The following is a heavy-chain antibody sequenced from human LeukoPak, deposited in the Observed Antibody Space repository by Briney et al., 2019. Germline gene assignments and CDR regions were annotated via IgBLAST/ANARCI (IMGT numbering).Heavy chain of an antibody. CDR2: ISSSSSYI. CDR1: GFSFSTYN. Sequence: GGSLRLSCAASGFSFSTYNMNWVRQAPGKGLEWVSSISSSSSYIYYADSVKGRFTISRDNAKNSLYLQMNSLRAEDTAVYYCARVPSKGYSYGHFDYWGQGNLVTVSS. J-gene: IGHJ4*02. CDR3: ARVPSKGYSYGHFDY. D-gene: IGHD5-18*01. V-gene: IGHV3-21*01.